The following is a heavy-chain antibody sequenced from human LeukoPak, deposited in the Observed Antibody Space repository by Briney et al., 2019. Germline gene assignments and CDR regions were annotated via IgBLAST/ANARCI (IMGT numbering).Heavy chain of an antibody. CDR3: TRVGYIDEGIDY. Sequence: GGSLRLSCVASGFPSSSYWMTWVRQAPGKGLEWVANIKQDGSKKSYVDSVKGRFTVSRDNAKNSLYLQMNSLRAEDTAIYYCTRVGYIDEGIDYWGQGTLVTVSS. J-gene: IGHJ4*02. V-gene: IGHV3-7*04. CDR1: GFPSSSYW. D-gene: IGHD5-24*01. CDR2: IKQDGSKK.